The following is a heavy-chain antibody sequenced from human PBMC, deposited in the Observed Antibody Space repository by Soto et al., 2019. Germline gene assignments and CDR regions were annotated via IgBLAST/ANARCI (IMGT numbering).Heavy chain of an antibody. CDR1: GFSLSTGGVG. Sequence: QITLKESGPTLVIPTQTLTLTCTFSGFSLSTGGVGVGWIRQPPGKALEWLALIYWDDDKRYSPSLKSRLTTTKDTPNDRGVLTMPNMDPVDTATYSCAHSRCGGDCLQSYSSHYYYSMDVWGQGTTVTVSS. CDR3: AHSRCGGDCLQSYSSHYYYSMDV. CDR2: IYWDDDK. D-gene: IGHD2-21*02. J-gene: IGHJ6*02. V-gene: IGHV2-5*02.